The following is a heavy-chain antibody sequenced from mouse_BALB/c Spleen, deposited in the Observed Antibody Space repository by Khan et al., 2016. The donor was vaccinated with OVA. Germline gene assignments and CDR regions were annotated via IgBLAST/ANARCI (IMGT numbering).Heavy chain of an antibody. CDR2: IWGDGST. CDR1: GFSLTSYG. V-gene: IGHV2-3*01. J-gene: IGHJ4*01. CDR3: AEWGDGSTYAMDY. D-gene: IGHD2-3*01. Sequence: QVQLKQSGPGLVAPSQSLSITCTVSGFSLTSYGVNWVRPPPGKCLEWPGVIWGDGSTNYHSALISRLSIFKDNSKSQVFLKLNSLQTDDTATYYCAEWGDGSTYAMDYWGQGTSVTVSS.